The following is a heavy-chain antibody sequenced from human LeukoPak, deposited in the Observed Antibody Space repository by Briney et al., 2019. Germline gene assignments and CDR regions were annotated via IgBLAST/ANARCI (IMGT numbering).Heavy chain of an antibody. CDR1: GGSISSGTYY. V-gene: IGHV4-61*02. CDR3: ARRRAYYMDV. CDR2: IYTSGTT. Sequence: SETLSLTCTVSGGSISSGTYYWSWIRQPTGKGLEWIGRIYTSGTTNYNPSLKSRVTISVDTSKNQFSLKLSSVTAADTAVYYCARRRAYYMDVWGKGTTVTVSS. J-gene: IGHJ6*03.